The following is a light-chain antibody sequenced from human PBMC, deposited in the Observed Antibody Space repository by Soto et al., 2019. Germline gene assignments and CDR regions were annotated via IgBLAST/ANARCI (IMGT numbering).Light chain of an antibody. CDR1: SSNIGSNY. Sequence: QSVLTQPPSASGTPGQRVTISCSGSSSNIGSNYVYWYQQLPGTAPRLLIQRNNQRPSGVPARFSGSKSGTSASLAISGLRSEDEADYYCGGWDDSLSGPVFGGGTKVTVL. V-gene: IGLV1-47*01. CDR2: RNN. J-gene: IGLJ2*01. CDR3: GGWDDSLSGPV.